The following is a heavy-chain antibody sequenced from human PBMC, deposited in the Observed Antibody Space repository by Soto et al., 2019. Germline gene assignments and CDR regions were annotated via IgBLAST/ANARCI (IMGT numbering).Heavy chain of an antibody. V-gene: IGHV5-10-1*01. CDR2: IDPSDSYT. Sequence: GESLKISCKGSGYSFTSYWISWVRQMPGKGLEWMGRIDPSDSYTNYSPSFQGHVTISADKSISTAYLQWSSLKASDTAMYYCARRPLLTDYYDSSGYPEAFDIWGQGTMVTVSS. J-gene: IGHJ3*02. D-gene: IGHD3-22*01. CDR3: ARRPLLTDYYDSSGYPEAFDI. CDR1: GYSFTSYW.